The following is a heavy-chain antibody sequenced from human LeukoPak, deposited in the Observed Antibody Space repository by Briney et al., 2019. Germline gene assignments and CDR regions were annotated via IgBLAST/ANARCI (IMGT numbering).Heavy chain of an antibody. J-gene: IGHJ4*02. Sequence: ASVKVSCKASGYTFTNNYLHWVRQAPGQGLEWMGMIYPRDGSTSYAQNFQGRVTVTRDTSTTTVHMELRGLRSEDTAVYYCARDQEGFDYWGQETVVTVSS. V-gene: IGHV1-46*01. CDR1: GYTFTNNY. CDR2: IYPRDGST. CDR3: ARDQEGFDY.